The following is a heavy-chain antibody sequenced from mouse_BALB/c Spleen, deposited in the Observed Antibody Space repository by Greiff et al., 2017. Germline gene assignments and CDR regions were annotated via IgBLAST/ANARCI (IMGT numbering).Heavy chain of an antibody. CDR2: IFPGSGNT. CDR1: GYSFTSYY. Sequence: QVQLKESGPELVKPGASVKISCKASGYSFTSYYIHWVKQRPGQGLEWIGWIFPGSGNTKYNEKFKGKATLTADTSSSTAYMQLSSLTSEDSAVYFCARSSSYRPYAMDYWGQGTSVTVSS. V-gene: IGHV1-66*01. CDR3: ARSSSYRPYAMDY. J-gene: IGHJ4*01. D-gene: IGHD1-1*01.